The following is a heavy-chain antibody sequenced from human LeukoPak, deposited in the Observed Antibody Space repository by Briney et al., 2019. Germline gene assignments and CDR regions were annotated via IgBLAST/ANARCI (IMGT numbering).Heavy chain of an antibody. D-gene: IGHD3-10*01. CDR1: GFTFSSYW. J-gene: IGHJ4*02. CDR2: IKKDGSER. Sequence: PGGSLKLSCAASGFTFSSYWMSWIRQAPGKGLEWVANIKKDGSERYFVDSVKGRFTISRDNAKTSLYLQMISLRADDTAVYYRARESGAGPFDYWGQGTLVTVSS. CDR3: ARESGAGPFDY. V-gene: IGHV3-7*01.